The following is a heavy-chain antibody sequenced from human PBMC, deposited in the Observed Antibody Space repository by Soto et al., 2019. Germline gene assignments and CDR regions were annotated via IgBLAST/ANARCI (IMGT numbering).Heavy chain of an antibody. CDR2: SYYTGNT. V-gene: IGHV4-59*08. D-gene: IGHD6-6*01. CDR3: VRHSMSYSSASGTYEY. CDR1: GGSISDYY. J-gene: IGHJ4*02. Sequence: QVQLQEAGPGLVKPSTTLSLTCTVSGGSISDYYWSWIRKPPGRGLEWIGYSYYTGNTNYSPSSMGRVTVSVDTSRSQFSLELSSVTAADTAVYFCVRHSMSYSSASGTYEYWGRGFVVGVSS.